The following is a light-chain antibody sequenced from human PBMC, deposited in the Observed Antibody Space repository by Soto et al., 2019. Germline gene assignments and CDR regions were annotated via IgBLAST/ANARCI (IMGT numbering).Light chain of an antibody. Sequence: VVTQYPATLSVSPGERVTLSCRTSQDVSSKLAWYQQKPGQPPSLLIYDASTRATGTPARFSGSGSGTEFTLAVSSLQSEDYALYFCQQYIRWPLTFGGGTKVDIK. CDR1: QDVSSK. V-gene: IGKV3D-15*01. CDR2: DAS. J-gene: IGKJ4*01. CDR3: QQYIRWPLT.